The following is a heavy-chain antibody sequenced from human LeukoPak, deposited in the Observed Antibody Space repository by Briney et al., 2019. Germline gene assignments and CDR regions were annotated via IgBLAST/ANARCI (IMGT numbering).Heavy chain of an antibody. Sequence: GGSLRLSCAASGFTVSSNHMSWVRQAPGKGLNWVSIIYSGGTTYYADSVKGRFTISRDNSKNTLYLQMNSLRAEDTAVYYCARDADYGGSPDAFDIWSRGTIVTVSS. CDR2: IYSGGTT. J-gene: IGHJ3*02. CDR1: GFTVSSNH. V-gene: IGHV3-53*01. D-gene: IGHD4-23*01. CDR3: ARDADYGGSPDAFDI.